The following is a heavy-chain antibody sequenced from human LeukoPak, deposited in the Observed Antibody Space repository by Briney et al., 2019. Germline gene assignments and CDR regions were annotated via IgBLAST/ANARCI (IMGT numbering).Heavy chain of an antibody. CDR3: ARENEVAATTWFDP. V-gene: IGHV3-23*01. CDR1: GFTFSSHA. Sequence: PGRSLRLSCAASGFTFSSHAMSWVRQAPGKGLEWVSGISGSGISSYYADSVKGRFTISRDNSKNTLSLQMNSLRAEDTAVYYCARENEVAATTWFDPWGQGTLVTVSS. J-gene: IGHJ5*02. CDR2: ISGSGISS. D-gene: IGHD6-13*01.